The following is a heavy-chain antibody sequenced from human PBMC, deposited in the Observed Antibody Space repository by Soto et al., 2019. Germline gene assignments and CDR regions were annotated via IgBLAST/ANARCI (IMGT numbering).Heavy chain of an antibody. CDR3: ATRFRNGFNV. Sequence: EVQLVESGGGLVKPGGSLRLSCVASGFTFSGYSINWVRQAPGKGLEWVSYISGPSIYIYYADSVKGRFTISRDNAKNPCYLQMNSLRAEDTAVYYCATRFRNGFNVCGQGTTVSVSS. D-gene: IGHD3-16*01. V-gene: IGHV3-21*01. CDR2: ISGPSIYI. CDR1: GFTFSGYS. J-gene: IGHJ6*02.